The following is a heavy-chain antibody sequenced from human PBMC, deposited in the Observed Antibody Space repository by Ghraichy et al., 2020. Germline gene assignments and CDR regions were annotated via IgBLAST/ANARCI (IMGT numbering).Heavy chain of an antibody. D-gene: IGHD6-19*01. J-gene: IGHJ4*02. CDR1: GFTFSSYA. CDR3: AKDHRPRSIAVAGDYFDY. Sequence: GGSLRLSCAASGFTFSSYAMSWVRQAPGKGLEWVSAISGSGGSTYYADSVKGRFTISRDNSKNTLYLQMNSLRAEDTAVYYCAKDHRPRSIAVAGDYFDYWGQGTLVTVSS. CDR2: ISGSGGST. V-gene: IGHV3-23*01.